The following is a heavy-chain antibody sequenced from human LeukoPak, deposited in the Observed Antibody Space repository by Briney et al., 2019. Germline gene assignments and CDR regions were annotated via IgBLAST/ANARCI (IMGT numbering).Heavy chain of an antibody. V-gene: IGHV4-4*07. CDR1: GGSISSYY. CDR2: IYTSGST. CDR3: ARERGSYYDFWSGYYRHYYYYYMDV. Sequence: SETLSLTCTVSGGSISSYYWSWIRQPAGKGLEWIGRIYTSGSTNYNPSLKSRVTMSVDTSKNQLSLKLSSVTAADTAVYYCARERGSYYDFWSGYYRHYYYYYMDVWGKGTTVTVSS. J-gene: IGHJ6*03. D-gene: IGHD3-3*01.